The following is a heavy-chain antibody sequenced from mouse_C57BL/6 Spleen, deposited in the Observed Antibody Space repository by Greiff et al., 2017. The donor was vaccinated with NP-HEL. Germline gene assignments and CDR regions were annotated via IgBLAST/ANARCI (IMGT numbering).Heavy chain of an antibody. J-gene: IGHJ2*01. CDR1: GFNIKDDY. CDR3: TTHDYFDY. V-gene: IGHV14-4*01. CDR2: IDPENGDT. Sequence: VHVKQSGAELVRPGASVKLSCTASGFNIKDDYMHWVKQRPEQGLEWIGWIDPENGDTEYASKFQGKATITADTSSNTAYLQLSSLTSEDTAVYYCTTHDYFDYWGQGTTLTVSS. D-gene: IGHD2-3*01.